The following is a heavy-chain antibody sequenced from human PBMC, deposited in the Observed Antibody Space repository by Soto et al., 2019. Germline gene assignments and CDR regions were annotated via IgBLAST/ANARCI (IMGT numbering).Heavy chain of an antibody. CDR1: GFTFSDSW. CDR3: VRGGSNYAC. CDR2: IKPDESEK. D-gene: IGHD4-4*01. V-gene: IGHV3-7*01. Sequence: GGSLRLSCTASGFTFSDSWMTWVRQAPGKGLEWVARIKPDESEKKYADSVKGRFSISRDNAKNSMYLQMDSLRGEDTAVYYCVRGGSNYACWGKGNIVTVSS. J-gene: IGHJ4*02.